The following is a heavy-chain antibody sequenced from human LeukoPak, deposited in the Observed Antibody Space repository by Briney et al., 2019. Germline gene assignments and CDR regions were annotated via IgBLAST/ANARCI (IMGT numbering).Heavy chain of an antibody. CDR1: GGITISYT. CDR2: IIPSHGIA. D-gene: IGHD5-12*01. CDR3: EKDLVVVATVNLDY. Sequence: ASVKVSCKASGGITISYTFSWVRHAPGQGLEWMGRIIPSHGIANYAQKFQGRVTITADKSTSTAYMELSTQTYDTMDVYCREKDLVVVATVNLDYWGQGTLVTVSS. V-gene: IGHV1-69*04. J-gene: IGHJ4*02.